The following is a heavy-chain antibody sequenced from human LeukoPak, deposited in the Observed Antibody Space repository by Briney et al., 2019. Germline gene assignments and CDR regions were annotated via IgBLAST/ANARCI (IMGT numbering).Heavy chain of an antibody. J-gene: IGHJ4*02. Sequence: GGSLRLSCAASGFTFSSYAMSWVSQPPGKGLEWVSAISGSGGSTYYADSVKGRFTISRDNSKNTLYLQMNSLRAEDTAVYYCAKGPPRTYYFDYWGQGTLVTVSS. D-gene: IGHD2-2*01. CDR3: AKGPPRTYYFDY. CDR1: GFTFSSYA. CDR2: ISGSGGST. V-gene: IGHV3-23*01.